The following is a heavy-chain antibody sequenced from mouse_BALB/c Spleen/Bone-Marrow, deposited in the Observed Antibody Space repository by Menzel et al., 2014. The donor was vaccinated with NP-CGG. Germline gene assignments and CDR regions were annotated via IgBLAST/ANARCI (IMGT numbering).Heavy chain of an antibody. CDR2: IYPGNVNT. Sequence: QVQLQQSGPELVKPGASVRISCKASGYTFTSYYIHWVKQRPGQGLEWIGWIYPGNVNTKYNEKFKGKATLTADKSSSPAYMQLSSLTSEDSAVYFCARGGWLRDAMDYWGQGTSVTVSS. CDR3: ARGGWLRDAMDY. J-gene: IGHJ4*01. CDR1: GYTFTSYY. V-gene: IGHV1S56*01. D-gene: IGHD2-2*01.